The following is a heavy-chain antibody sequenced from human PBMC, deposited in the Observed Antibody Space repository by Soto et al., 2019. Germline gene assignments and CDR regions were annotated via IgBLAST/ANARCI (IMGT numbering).Heavy chain of an antibody. CDR1: GFTFSSYA. CDR3: ARDARRGIAARSAFDS. Sequence: QVQLVESGGGVVQPGRSLRLSCAASGFTFSSYAMHWVRQAPGKGLEWVAVISYDGSNKYYADSVKGRFTISRDNSKNTLYLQMNSLRAEDTAVYYCARDARRGIAARSAFDSWGQGTMVTVSS. D-gene: IGHD6-6*01. V-gene: IGHV3-30-3*01. CDR2: ISYDGSNK. J-gene: IGHJ3*02.